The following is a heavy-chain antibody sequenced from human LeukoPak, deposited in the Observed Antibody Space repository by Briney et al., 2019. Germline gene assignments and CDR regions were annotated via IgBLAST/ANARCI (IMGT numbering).Heavy chain of an antibody. Sequence: GGSLRLSCASSGFTFSSYGMSWVRQAPGKGLEWVSAISGSGGSTYYADSVKGRFTISRDTAKNSLYLQMNSLRAEDTAVYYCARIKSQGVVVPLLRSTYYFDYWGQGTLVTVSS. CDR1: GFTFSSYG. V-gene: IGHV3-23*01. D-gene: IGHD2-21*01. J-gene: IGHJ4*02. CDR2: ISGSGGST. CDR3: ARIKSQGVVVPLLRSTYYFDY.